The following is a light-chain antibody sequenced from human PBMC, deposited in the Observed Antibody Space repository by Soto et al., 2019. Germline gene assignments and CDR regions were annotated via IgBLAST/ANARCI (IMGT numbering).Light chain of an antibody. CDR2: NNN. CDR3: ATWDDSLNGRV. Sequence: QSVLTQPPSASGTPGQGVTISCSGSSSNIGINPVNWYRQLPGMAPKVLIYNNNERPSGVPDRFSGSKSGTSASLAISGLQSEDEADYYCATWDDSLNGRVFGGGTKLTVL. J-gene: IGLJ3*02. V-gene: IGLV1-44*01. CDR1: SSNIGINP.